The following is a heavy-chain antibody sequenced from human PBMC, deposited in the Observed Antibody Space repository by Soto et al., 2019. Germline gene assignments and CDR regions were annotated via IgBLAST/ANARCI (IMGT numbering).Heavy chain of an antibody. CDR1: GGSITSSSHF. J-gene: IGHJ6*02. Sequence: PSETLSLTCSASGGSITSSSHFWGWVRQPPGKGLEWIGTIYFTGNTYYTPSLKSRLTMSVDTSKNQFSLKLSSVTAADTAVYYCRAYDFWSGFLDVWGQGTTVTVSS. V-gene: IGHV4-39*01. CDR3: RAYDFWSGFLDV. D-gene: IGHD3-3*01. CDR2: IYFTGNT.